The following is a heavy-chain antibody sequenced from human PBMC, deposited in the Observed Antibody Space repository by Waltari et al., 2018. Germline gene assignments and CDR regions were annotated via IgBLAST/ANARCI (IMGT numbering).Heavy chain of an antibody. D-gene: IGHD2-15*01. CDR2: IYYSGST. V-gene: IGHV4-59*11. CDR3: AREGTCSGGSCYSYYYYYGMDV. CDR1: GGSISSHY. J-gene: IGHJ6*02. Sequence: QVQLQESGPGLVKPSETLSLTCTVSGGSISSHYWSWIRQPPGKGLEGIGYIYYSGSTNYNPSLKSRVTISVDTSKNQFSLKLSSVTAADTAVYYCAREGTCSGGSCYSYYYYYGMDVWGQGTTVTVSS.